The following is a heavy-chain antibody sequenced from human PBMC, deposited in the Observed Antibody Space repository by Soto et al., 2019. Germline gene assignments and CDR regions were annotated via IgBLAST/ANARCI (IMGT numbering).Heavy chain of an antibody. J-gene: IGHJ4*02. CDR1: GITFSGDA. D-gene: IGHD3-10*01. CDR3: AKDVSGEFGETLMFHY. V-gene: IGHV3-23*01. CDR2: IDNSGGST. Sequence: EVEVLESGGGWVHRGGSLRLSCAACGITFSGDAMRGVPQARGKGPVWVSTIDNSGGSTHYADSVKGRFTISRDNPKNTVYLQMNSLRAEDTAVYYCAKDVSGEFGETLMFHYWGQGTLVTVSS.